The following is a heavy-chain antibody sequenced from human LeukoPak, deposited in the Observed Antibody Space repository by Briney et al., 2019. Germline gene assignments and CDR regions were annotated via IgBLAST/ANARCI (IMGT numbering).Heavy chain of an antibody. Sequence: SETLSLTCTVSGYSISSGYYWGWIRQPPGKGLEWIGSIYHSGSTYYNPSLKSRVTISVDTSKNQFSLKLSSVTAADTAVYYCARGHFIAAADYWGQGTLVTVSS. J-gene: IGHJ4*02. CDR2: IYHSGST. D-gene: IGHD6-13*01. V-gene: IGHV4-38-2*02. CDR3: ARGHFIAAADY. CDR1: GYSISSGYY.